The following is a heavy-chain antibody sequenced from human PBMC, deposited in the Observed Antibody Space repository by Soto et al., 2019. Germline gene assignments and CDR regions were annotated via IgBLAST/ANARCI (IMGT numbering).Heavy chain of an antibody. V-gene: IGHV2-5*02. CDR2: VYWDDDK. CDR1: GFSLSTSGVG. D-gene: IGHD4-17*01. J-gene: IGHJ4*02. CDR3: ARHMTTVGYFDY. Sequence: QITLKESGPTLVKPTQTLTLTCTLSGFSLSTSGVGVGWIRQPPGKALEWLALVYWDDDKRYSPSLKSRLTITTDTSKNQVDLGMANMDPVDTATYYCARHMTTVGYFDYWGQGTLVTVSS.